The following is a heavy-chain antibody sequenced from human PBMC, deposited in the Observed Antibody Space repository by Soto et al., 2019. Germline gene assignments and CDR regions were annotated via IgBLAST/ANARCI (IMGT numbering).Heavy chain of an antibody. J-gene: IGHJ4*02. CDR3: AKDRDYFDY. CDR1: GFTFSNYA. CDR2: IRGSAGTP. Sequence: QPGGSLRLSCAASGFTFSNYAMNWVRQAPGKGLEWVASIRGSAGTPYYADSVRGRFTISRDNSKNTLSLQMNSLRVEDTAVYYCAKDRDYFDYWGQEALVNVSS. V-gene: IGHV3-23*01.